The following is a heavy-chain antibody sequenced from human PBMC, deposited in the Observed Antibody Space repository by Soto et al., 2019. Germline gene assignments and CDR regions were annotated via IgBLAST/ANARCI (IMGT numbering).Heavy chain of an antibody. Sequence: GGSLRLSCAASGFTFSSYGMHWVRQAPGKGLEWVAVIWYDGSNKYYADSVKGRFTISRDNSKNTLYLQMNSLRAEDTAVYYCARDSSLKMATTNFDYWGQGTLVTVSS. CDR3: ARDSSLKMATTNFDY. D-gene: IGHD1-1*01. CDR2: IWYDGSNK. J-gene: IGHJ4*02. V-gene: IGHV3-33*01. CDR1: GFTFSSYG.